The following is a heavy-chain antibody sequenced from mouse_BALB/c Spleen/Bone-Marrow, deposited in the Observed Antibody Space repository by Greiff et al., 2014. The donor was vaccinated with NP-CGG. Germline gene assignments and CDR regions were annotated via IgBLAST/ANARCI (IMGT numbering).Heavy chain of an antibody. Sequence: EVQLQQSGAELVKPGASVKLSCTASGFNIKDTYMHWVKQRPEQGLEWIGRIDPANGNTKYDPKFQGKATITADTSSNTAYLQLISLTSEDTDVYYCATYYYGSSWGFAYWGQGTLVTVSA. CDR3: ATYYYGSSWGFAY. J-gene: IGHJ3*01. V-gene: IGHV14-3*02. CDR2: IDPANGNT. D-gene: IGHD1-1*01. CDR1: GFNIKDTY.